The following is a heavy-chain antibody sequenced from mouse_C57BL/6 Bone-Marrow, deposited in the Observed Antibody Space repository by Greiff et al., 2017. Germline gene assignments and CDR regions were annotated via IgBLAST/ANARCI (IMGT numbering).Heavy chain of an antibody. CDR2: IWTGGGT. V-gene: IGHV2-9-1*01. J-gene: IGHJ3*01. D-gene: IGHD1-1*01. Sequence: VKLMESGPGLVAPSQSLSITCTVSGFSLTSYAISWVRQPPGKGLEWFGVIWTGGGTNYNSALKSRLSISKDNSKSQVFLKMNSLQTDDTARYYCARNYDGSSYLFAYWGQGTLVTVSA. CDR3: ARNYDGSSYLFAY. CDR1: GFSLTSYA.